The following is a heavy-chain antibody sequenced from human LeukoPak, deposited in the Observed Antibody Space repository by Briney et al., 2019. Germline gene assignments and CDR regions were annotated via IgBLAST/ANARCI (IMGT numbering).Heavy chain of an antibody. CDR1: GGSISSGGYY. Sequence: SETLSLTCTVSGGSISSGGYYWSWIRQHPGKGLEWIGYIYYSGSTYYNPSLKGRVTISVDRSKNQFSLNLNFVTAADTALYYCARGDGSGSGRWFDPWGQGTLITVSS. CDR2: IYYSGST. CDR3: ARGDGSGSGRWFDP. V-gene: IGHV4-31*03. D-gene: IGHD3-10*01. J-gene: IGHJ5*02.